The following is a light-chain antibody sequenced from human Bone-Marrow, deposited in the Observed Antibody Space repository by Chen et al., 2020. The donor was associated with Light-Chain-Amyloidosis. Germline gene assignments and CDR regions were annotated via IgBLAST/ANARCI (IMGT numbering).Light chain of an antibody. CDR3: QQYGTSPLT. V-gene: IGKV3-20*01. J-gene: IGKJ4*01. Sequence: EIVWTQSPGTLSLSPGEGANLSCSARQTISSNYLTWYQQKVGQAPRLLIYGSSSRATGIPDRFTGSGSGTEFTLTINRLEPEDVAMYYCQQYGTSPLTFGGGTKVEIK. CDR2: GSS. CDR1: QTISSNY.